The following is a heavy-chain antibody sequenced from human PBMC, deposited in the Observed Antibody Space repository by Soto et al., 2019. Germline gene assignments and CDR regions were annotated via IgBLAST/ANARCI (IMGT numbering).Heavy chain of an antibody. CDR2: INHSGST. CDR3: ARGLAGSWFDP. CDR1: GGSFSGYY. D-gene: IGHD1-1*01. J-gene: IGHJ5*02. Sequence: TSETLSLTCAVYGGSFSGYYWSWIRQPPGKGLGWIGEINHSGSTNYNPSLKSRVTISVDTSKNQFSLKLSSVTAADTAVYYCARGLAGSWFDPWGQGTLVTVSS. V-gene: IGHV4-34*01.